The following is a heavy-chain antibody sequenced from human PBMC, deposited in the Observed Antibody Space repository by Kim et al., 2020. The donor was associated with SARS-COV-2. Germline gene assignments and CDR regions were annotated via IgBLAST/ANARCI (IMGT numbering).Heavy chain of an antibody. Sequence: GGSLRLSCAASGFTFSNAWMSWVRQAPGKGLEWVGRIKSKTDGGTTDYAAPVKGRFTISRDDSKNTLYLQMNSLKTEDTAVYYCTTDLRYRGLGCGYWGQGTLVTVSS. CDR2: IKSKTDGGTT. CDR1: GFTFSNAW. J-gene: IGHJ4*02. D-gene: IGHD3-16*01. CDR3: TTDLRYRGLGCGY. V-gene: IGHV3-15*01.